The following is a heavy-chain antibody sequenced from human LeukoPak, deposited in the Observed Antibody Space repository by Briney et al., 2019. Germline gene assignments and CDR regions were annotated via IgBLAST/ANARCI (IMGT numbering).Heavy chain of an antibody. CDR1: GGSFSGYY. CDR2: INHSGST. CDR3: ARAVVVVAATPGRHFDY. V-gene: IGHV4-34*01. J-gene: IGHJ4*02. Sequence: SETLSLTCAVYGGSFSGYYWSWIRQPPGKGLEWIGEINHSGSTNYNPSLKSRVTISVDTYKNQFSLRLSSVTAAATAVYYCARAVVVVAATPGRHFDYWGQGTLVTVSS. D-gene: IGHD2-15*01.